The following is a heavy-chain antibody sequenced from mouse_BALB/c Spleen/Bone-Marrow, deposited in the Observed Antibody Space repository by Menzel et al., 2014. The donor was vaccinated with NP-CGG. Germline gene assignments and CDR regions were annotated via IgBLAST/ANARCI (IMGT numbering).Heavy chain of an antibody. CDR1: GYTFSSYW. CDR2: ILPGSGST. V-gene: IGHV1-9*01. D-gene: IGHD1-2*01. CDR3: ARRRKLLRLRGY. Sequence: QVQLQQSGAELMKPGASVKISCKATGYTFSSYWIEWVKQRPGHGLEWIGEILPGSGSTNYNEKFKGKATFTADTSSNTAYMQLSSLTSEDSAVYYCARRRKLLRLRGYWGQGTTLTVSS. J-gene: IGHJ2*01.